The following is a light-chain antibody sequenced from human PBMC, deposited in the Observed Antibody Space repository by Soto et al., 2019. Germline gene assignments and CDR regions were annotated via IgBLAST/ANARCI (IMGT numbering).Light chain of an antibody. CDR3: QHYGSSPANT. CDR2: GAS. V-gene: IGKV3-20*01. CDR1: QSVKSTY. J-gene: IGKJ2*01. Sequence: ELVLTQSPGTLSLSPGERATLSRRASQSVKSTYLAWYQKKPGQAPRLLIYGASSRATGIPDRFSGSGSGTDFTLTISRLEAEDFAVYYCQHYGSSPANTFGQGTKLEIK.